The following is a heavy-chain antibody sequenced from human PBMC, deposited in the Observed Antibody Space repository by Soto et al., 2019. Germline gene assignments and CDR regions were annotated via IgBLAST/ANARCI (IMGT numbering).Heavy chain of an antibody. V-gene: IGHV5-51*01. CDR3: ARLHGSTGYYYGFDV. Sequence: GESLKISCKGSGYSFTRNWIGWVRQMPGKGLEWMGIIYPGDSNIKYSPSFQGQVSISADKSINSAYLQWSGLKASDTAIYYCARLHGSTGYYYGFDVWRQGTTVTVSS. J-gene: IGHJ6*02. CDR2: IYPGDSNI. CDR1: GYSFTRNW. D-gene: IGHD6-13*01.